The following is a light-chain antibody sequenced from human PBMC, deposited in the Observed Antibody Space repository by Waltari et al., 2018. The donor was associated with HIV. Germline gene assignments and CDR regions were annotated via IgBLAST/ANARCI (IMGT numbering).Light chain of an antibody. CDR1: ALPRKY. V-gene: IGLV3-10*01. CDR2: EDN. J-gene: IGLJ7*01. Sequence: SYELTQPPSVSVSPGQTARITCSGDALPRKYAFWYQQKSGQAPVLAIYEDNRRPSGIPERFSGSSSGTMATLTISGAQVEDEGDYYCYSTDDSGNPLAVFGGGTQLTVL. CDR3: YSTDDSGNPLAV.